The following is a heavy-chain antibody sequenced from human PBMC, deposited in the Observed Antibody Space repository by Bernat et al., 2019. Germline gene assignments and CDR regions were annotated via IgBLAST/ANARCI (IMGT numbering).Heavy chain of an antibody. V-gene: IGHV3-21*01. D-gene: IGHD6-19*01. CDR3: ARERWLAYDY. Sequence: EVQLVESGGGLVKPGGSLRLSCAASRFTFSSYSMNWVRQAPGKGLEWVSSISSSSSYIYYADSVKGRFTISRDNAKNSLYLQMNSLRAEDTAVYYCARERWLAYDYWGQGTLVTVSS. CDR1: RFTFSSYS. CDR2: ISSSSSYI. J-gene: IGHJ4*02.